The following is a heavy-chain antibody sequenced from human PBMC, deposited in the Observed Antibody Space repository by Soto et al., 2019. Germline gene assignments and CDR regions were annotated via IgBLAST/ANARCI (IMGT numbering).Heavy chain of an antibody. CDR2: IYYSGST. J-gene: IGHJ6*02. D-gene: IGHD5-12*01. V-gene: IGHV4-59*01. Sequence: PSETLSLTCTVSGGSISSYYWSWIRQPPGKGLEWIGYIYYSGSTNYNPSLKSRVTISVDTSKNQFSLKLSSVTAADTAVYYCARDARRVATMVHYYGMDVWRQGTTVTVSS. CDR1: GGSISSYY. CDR3: ARDARRVATMVHYYGMDV.